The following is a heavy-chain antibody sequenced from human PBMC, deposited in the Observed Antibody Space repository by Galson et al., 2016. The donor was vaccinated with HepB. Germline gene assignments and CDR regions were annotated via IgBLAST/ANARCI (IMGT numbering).Heavy chain of an antibody. D-gene: IGHD2-8*01. CDR1: GFTFSSYG. J-gene: IGHJ4*02. Sequence: SLTLPCAASGFTFSSYGMHWVRQAPGKGLEWVAVISYDGSNKYYADSVKGRFTISRDDSKSTLYLRMDSLRVEDTATYHCTKRCMTNTCHNADDFWGQGTLVTVSS. CDR2: ISYDGSNK. V-gene: IGHV3-30*18. CDR3: TKRCMTNTCHNADDF.